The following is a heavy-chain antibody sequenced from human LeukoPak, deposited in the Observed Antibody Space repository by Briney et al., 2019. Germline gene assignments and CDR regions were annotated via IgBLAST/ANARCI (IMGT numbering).Heavy chain of an antibody. D-gene: IGHD1-7*01. V-gene: IGHV5-10-1*01. CDR2: IDPSDSYT. Sequence: GESLKISCKGSGHSFTNYWITWVRQMPGKGLEWMERIDPSDSYTNYSPSFQGHVTMSADKSISTAYLQWSSLKASDTAIYYCARRALNYDAFDIWGQGTMVTVSS. CDR3: ARRALNYDAFDI. J-gene: IGHJ3*02. CDR1: GHSFTNYW.